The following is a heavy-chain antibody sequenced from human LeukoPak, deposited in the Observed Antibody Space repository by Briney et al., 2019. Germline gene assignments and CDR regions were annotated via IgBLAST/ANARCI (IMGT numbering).Heavy chain of an antibody. CDR2: IIPIFGTA. D-gene: IGHD6-19*01. Sequence: SVKVSCKASGYTFSSYAISWVRQAPGQGLEWMGGIIPIFGTADYAPKFQGRVTITADESTSTGYMELSSLRSYDTAVYYCARDLSSGWYYFDYWGQGTLVTVSS. J-gene: IGHJ4*02. V-gene: IGHV1-69*13. CDR1: GYTFSSYA. CDR3: ARDLSSGWYYFDY.